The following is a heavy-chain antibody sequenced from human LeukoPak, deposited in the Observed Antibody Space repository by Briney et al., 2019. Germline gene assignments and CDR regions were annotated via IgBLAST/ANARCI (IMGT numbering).Heavy chain of an antibody. J-gene: IGHJ4*02. CDR1: GGSISSGGYS. D-gene: IGHD3-10*01. CDR3: ASVRGLGEFDY. CDR2: IYHSGST. V-gene: IGHV4-30-2*01. Sequence: SQTLSLTCAVSGGSISSGGYSWSWIRQPPGKGLEWIGYIYHSGSTYYNPSLKSRVTISVGRSKNQFSLKLSSVTAADTAVYYCASVRGLGEFDYWGQGTLVTVSS.